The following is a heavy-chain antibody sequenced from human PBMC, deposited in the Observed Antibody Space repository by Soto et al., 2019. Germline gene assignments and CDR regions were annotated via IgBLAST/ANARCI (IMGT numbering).Heavy chain of an antibody. CDR2: ISYSGRP. Sequence: QLQLQESGPGLAKPSETLSLTCTVSGGSISSESYFWGWVRQPSGKGLEWVGTISYSGRPFFNPPRKGRATLSADASHNQFSLRLSAVPAADSAVYFCAALLGHCSGGTCFFRWFAPWGQGSLVTVSS. V-gene: IGHV4-39*01. CDR3: AALLGHCSGGTCFFRWFAP. D-gene: IGHD2-15*01. J-gene: IGHJ5*02. CDR1: GGSISSESYF.